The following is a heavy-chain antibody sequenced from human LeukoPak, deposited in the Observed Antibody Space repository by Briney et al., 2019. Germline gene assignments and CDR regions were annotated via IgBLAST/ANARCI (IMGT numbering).Heavy chain of an antibody. CDR2: IKQDGSEK. J-gene: IGHJ4*02. CDR1: GFTFSSYW. D-gene: IGHD3-3*01. Sequence: SGGSLRLSCAASGFTFSSYWMSWVRQAPGKGLEWVANIKQDGSEKYYVDSVKGRFTISRDNSKNTLYLQMNSLRAEDTAVYYCARSFITIFGVVILGLDYWGQGTLVTVSS. V-gene: IGHV3-7*01. CDR3: ARSFITIFGVVILGLDY.